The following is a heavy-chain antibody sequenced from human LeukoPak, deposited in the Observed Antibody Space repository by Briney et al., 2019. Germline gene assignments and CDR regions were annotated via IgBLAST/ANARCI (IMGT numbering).Heavy chain of an antibody. CDR3: ARGQDGRILYAVRAFDI. V-gene: IGHV4-34*01. Sequence: PSETLSLTCAVYGGSFSGYYWSWIRQPPGKGLEWIGEINHSGSTNYNPSLKSRVTISVDTSKNQFSLKLSSVTAADTAVYYCARGQDGRILYAVRAFDIWGQGTMVTVSS. D-gene: IGHD3-9*01. CDR2: INHSGST. J-gene: IGHJ3*02. CDR1: GGSFSGYY.